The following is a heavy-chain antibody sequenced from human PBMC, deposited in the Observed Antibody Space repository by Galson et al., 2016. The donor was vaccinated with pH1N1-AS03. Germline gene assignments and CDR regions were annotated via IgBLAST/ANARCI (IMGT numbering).Heavy chain of an antibody. J-gene: IGHJ6*02. D-gene: IGHD6-13*01. V-gene: IGHV4-39*01. CDR2: IYYSGST. Sequence: TLSLTCSVSDGSISSSHYYWGRIRQPPGKGPEWIGSIYYSGSTSYNPSLESRVSILADTSKNQLSLMLTSVTAADTAVYYCARHYTFTSSWKYHYLDVWGQGTTVTVAS. CDR1: DGSISSSHYY. CDR3: ARHYTFTSSWKYHYLDV.